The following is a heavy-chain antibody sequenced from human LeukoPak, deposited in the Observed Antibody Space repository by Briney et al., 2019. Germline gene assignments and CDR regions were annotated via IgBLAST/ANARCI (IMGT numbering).Heavy chain of an antibody. V-gene: IGHV3-21*01. CDR2: ISSSSSYI. D-gene: IGHD5-18*01. CDR3: ATRFGSRYAIG. CDR1: GFTFSSYS. J-gene: IGHJ4*02. Sequence: GGSLRLSCAASGFTFSSYSMNWVRQAPGKGLEWVSSISSSSSYIYYADSVKGRFTISRDNSKNTLYLQMNSLRAEDTAVYYCATRFGSRYAIGWGQGTLVTVSS.